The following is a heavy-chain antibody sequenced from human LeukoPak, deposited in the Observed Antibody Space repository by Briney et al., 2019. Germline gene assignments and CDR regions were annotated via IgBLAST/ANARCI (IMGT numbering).Heavy chain of an antibody. CDR3: ARGPVADDAFDI. J-gene: IGHJ3*02. D-gene: IGHD6-19*01. V-gene: IGHV4-34*01. Sequence: SETLSLTCAVYGGSFSGYYWSWIRQPPGKGLEWIGEINHSGSTNYNPSLKSRVTITVDTSKNQFSLKLSSVTAADTAVYYCARGPVADDAFDIWGQGTMVTVSS. CDR1: GGSFSGYY. CDR2: INHSGST.